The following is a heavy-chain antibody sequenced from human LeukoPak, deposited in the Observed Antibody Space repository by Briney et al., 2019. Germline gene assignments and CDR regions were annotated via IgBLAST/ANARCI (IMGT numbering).Heavy chain of an antibody. CDR1: GGSFSGYY. Sequence: SETLSLTCAVYGGSFSGYYWSWIRRPPGKGLEWTGEINHSGSTNYNPSLKSRVTISVDTSKNQFSLQLSSVTAADTAVYYCAGSVPRGDYYFEYWGQGTLVTVSS. V-gene: IGHV4-34*01. CDR2: INHSGST. D-gene: IGHD2-21*02. J-gene: IGHJ4*02. CDR3: AGSVPRGDYYFEY.